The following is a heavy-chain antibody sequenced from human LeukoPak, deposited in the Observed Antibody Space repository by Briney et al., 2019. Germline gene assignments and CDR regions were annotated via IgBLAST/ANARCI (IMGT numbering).Heavy chain of an antibody. Sequence: TXXVXGGSISSSSYYWGWIRQPPGKGLEWIGSIYYSGSTYYNPSLKSRFTISVDTYKKQFYLKLSDVTAAATARYXXXXXXXXXXXXXXXYNEGWFDPWGQGTLVTVSS. D-gene: IGHD1-14*01. CDR3: XXXXXXXXXXXXXYNEGWFDP. J-gene: IGHJ5*02. CDR2: IYYSGST. CDR1: GGSISSSSYY. V-gene: IGHV4-39*07.